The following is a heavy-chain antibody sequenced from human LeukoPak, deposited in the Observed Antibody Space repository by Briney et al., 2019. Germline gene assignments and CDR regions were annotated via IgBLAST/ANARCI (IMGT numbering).Heavy chain of an antibody. D-gene: IGHD1-1*01. J-gene: IGHJ5*01. CDR2: ISGDGGTT. Sequence: TGGSLRLSCAASGFTFDDYSMHWVRQAPGKGLEWVSLISGDGGTTYYAVSVKGRFTISRDNSKNSLYLQMSSLRTEDTALYYCAKHNWNYDSWGQGTLVTVSS. CDR1: GFTFDDYS. V-gene: IGHV3-43*02. CDR3: AKHNWNYDS.